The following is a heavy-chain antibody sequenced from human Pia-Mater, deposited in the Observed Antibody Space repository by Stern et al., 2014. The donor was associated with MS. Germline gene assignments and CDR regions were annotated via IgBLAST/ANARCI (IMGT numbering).Heavy chain of an antibody. CDR3: TRGRGTNSYH. J-gene: IGHJ4*02. D-gene: IGHD2-2*01. V-gene: IGHV3-49*04. Sequence: EVQLVESGGGLVQPGRSLRLSCTASGFTFGDYAMSWVRQAPGKGLEWVGFIRTKRYDETTQYGASVKGRFTISRDDSRSIAYLQMSSLKSEDPAVYYCTRGRGTNSYHWGQGVLVTVSS. CDR2: IRTKRYDETT. CDR1: GFTFGDYA.